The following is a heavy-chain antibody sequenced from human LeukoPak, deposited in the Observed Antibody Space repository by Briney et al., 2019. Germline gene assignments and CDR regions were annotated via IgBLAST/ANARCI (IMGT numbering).Heavy chain of an antibody. CDR1: GFSFSVYW. J-gene: IGHJ5*02. CDR2: IWYDGSNK. V-gene: IGHV3-33*01. Sequence: GGSLRLSCAASGFSFSVYWMSWVRQAPGKGLEWVAVIWYDGSNKYYADSVKGRFTISRDNSKNTLYLQMNSLRAEDTAVYYCARDAYSSSWYWFDPWGQGTLVTVSS. D-gene: IGHD6-13*01. CDR3: ARDAYSSSWYWFDP.